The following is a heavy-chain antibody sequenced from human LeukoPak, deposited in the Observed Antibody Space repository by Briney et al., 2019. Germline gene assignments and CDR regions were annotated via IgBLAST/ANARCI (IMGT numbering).Heavy chain of an antibody. CDR1: DVSIRNYY. Sequence: PSQTLSPTCTVSDVSIRNYYCGCIRQPPGKGLEWIGYIYSSGITTYHPSLRSRLTISVDTSKNQFSLRLSSVTAADTAVYYCAKLSGGRVDPWGQGTLVTVSS. CDR3: AKLSGGRVDP. CDR2: IYSSGIT. V-gene: IGHV4-59*08. D-gene: IGHD6-25*01. J-gene: IGHJ5*02.